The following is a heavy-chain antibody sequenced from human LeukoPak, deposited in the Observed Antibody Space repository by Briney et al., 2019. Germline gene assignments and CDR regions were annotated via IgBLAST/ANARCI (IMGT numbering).Heavy chain of an antibody. CDR1: GGTFSSYA. CDR2: ISAYNGNT. V-gene: IGHV1-18*01. CDR3: ARVDYDSYFDY. J-gene: IGHJ4*02. Sequence: GASVKVSCKASGGTFSSYAISWVRQAPGQGLEWMGWISAYNGNTNYAQKLQGRVTMTTDTSTSTAYMELRSLRSDDTAVYYCARVDYDSYFDYWGQGTLVTVSS. D-gene: IGHD3-22*01.